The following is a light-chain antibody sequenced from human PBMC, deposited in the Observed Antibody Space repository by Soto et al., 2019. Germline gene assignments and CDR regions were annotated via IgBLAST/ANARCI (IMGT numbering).Light chain of an antibody. CDR1: EGIDSY. V-gene: IGKV1-9*01. J-gene: IGKJ3*01. Sequence: DIPLTQSPSFLSASIGDRVTITCRASEGIDSYLAWYQQKPGKAPSLLIYAASALQGGVPSRFSGSGSGTEFTLTIGGLEPEDFATYYCEQLRSYPRTFGPGTKVDIK. CDR3: EQLRSYPRT. CDR2: AAS.